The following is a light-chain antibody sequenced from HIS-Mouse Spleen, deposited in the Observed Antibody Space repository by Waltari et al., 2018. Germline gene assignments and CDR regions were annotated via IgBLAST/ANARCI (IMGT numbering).Light chain of an antibody. CDR2: DDS. V-gene: IGLV3-21*02. CDR1: NIGSKS. J-gene: IGLJ1*01. Sequence: SYVLTQPPSVSVAPGQTARITCGGNNIGSKSVHWYQQKPGQAPVLGVYDDSDRPSGIPEGFSGSNSGNTATLTISMVEAGDEADYYCQVWDSSSDHYVFGTGTKVTVL. CDR3: QVWDSSSDHYV.